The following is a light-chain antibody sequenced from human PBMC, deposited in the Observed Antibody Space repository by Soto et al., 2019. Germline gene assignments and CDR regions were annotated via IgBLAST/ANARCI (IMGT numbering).Light chain of an antibody. CDR3: SSYAGSNTYVL. CDR2: EVS. V-gene: IGLV2-8*01. J-gene: IGLJ2*01. Sequence: QSVLTQPPSASGSPGQSVTISCTGTSSDVGGYKYVSWYQQYPGKAPKLMIYEVSKRPSGVPDRFSGSQSGNTASLTVSGLQAEDEADYYCSSYAGSNTYVLFGGGTKLTVL. CDR1: SSDVGGYKY.